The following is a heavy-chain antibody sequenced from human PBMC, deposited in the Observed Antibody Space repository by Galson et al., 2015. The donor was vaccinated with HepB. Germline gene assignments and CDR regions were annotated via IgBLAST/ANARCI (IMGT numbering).Heavy chain of an antibody. J-gene: IGHJ6*02. V-gene: IGHV3-53*01. CDR3: VRKRDYDMGYGMDV. Sequence: SLRLSCAVSGFTVSSNQMRWVRQAPGKGLEWVSIIYSGGTTYHADSVKGRLTISRDNSKNTLYLQMNSLRAEDTAVYYCVRKRDYDMGYGMDVWGQGTTVTVSS. CDR1: GFTVSSNQ. CDR2: IYSGGTT. D-gene: IGHD3-9*01.